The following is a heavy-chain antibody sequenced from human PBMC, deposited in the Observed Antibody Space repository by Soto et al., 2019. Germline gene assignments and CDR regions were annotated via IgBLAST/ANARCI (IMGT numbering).Heavy chain of an antibody. CDR1: GFTFSDHY. Sequence: GGSLRLSCAASGFTFSDHYMDWVRQAPGKGLEWVGRTRNKANSYTTEYAASVKGRFTILRDDSKNSPYLPMNSLKTEDTAVYYCARGGKYCSGGSCYLGSYYYYMDVWGKGTTVTVSS. CDR2: TRNKANSYTT. V-gene: IGHV3-72*01. CDR3: ARGGKYCSGGSCYLGSYYYYMDV. J-gene: IGHJ6*03. D-gene: IGHD2-15*01.